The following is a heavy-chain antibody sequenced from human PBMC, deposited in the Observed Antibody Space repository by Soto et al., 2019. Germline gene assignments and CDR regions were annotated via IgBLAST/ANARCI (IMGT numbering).Heavy chain of an antibody. CDR1: GLSLTTSGEG. CDR2: IYWDDDK. Sequence: QITLKESGPTLVTPTQTLTLTCTFSGLSLTTSGEGVGWIRQPPGKALEWLALIYWDDDKRYNPSLTSRLTITKDTSKNPVVLTMTHMDPVDTATYFCEHSLTKAILWGQGTLVTVSS. CDR3: EHSLTKAIL. D-gene: IGHD4-17*01. V-gene: IGHV2-5*02. J-gene: IGHJ4*02.